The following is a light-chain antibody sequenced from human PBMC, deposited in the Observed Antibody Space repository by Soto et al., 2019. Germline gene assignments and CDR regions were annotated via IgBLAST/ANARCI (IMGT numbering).Light chain of an antibody. CDR2: RND. V-gene: IGLV1-47*01. J-gene: IGLJ1*01. Sequence: QPVLTQPPSASGTPGQTVTISCSGSTSNIGSTFVYWYQHFPGTAPKLLIYRNDKRPSGVPDRFSASKSGTSTSLAISGLRSEDEADYYCASWDNNLSGYVFGSGTKVTVL. CDR1: TSNIGSTF. CDR3: ASWDNNLSGYV.